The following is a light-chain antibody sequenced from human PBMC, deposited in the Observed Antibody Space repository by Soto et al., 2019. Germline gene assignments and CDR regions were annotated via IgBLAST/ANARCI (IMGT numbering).Light chain of an antibody. J-gene: IGKJ1*01. CDR1: QSFSSW. Sequence: DIQMTQSPSTLSASVGDRVTITCRAIQSFSSWLAWYQQKPGKAPKPLIYKASTLKSGVPSRFSGSGSGTEFTLTTRSLQSEDFAVYYCQQYNNWPPTWTFGQGTKVDIK. V-gene: IGKV1-5*03. CDR3: QQYNNWPPTWT. CDR2: KAS.